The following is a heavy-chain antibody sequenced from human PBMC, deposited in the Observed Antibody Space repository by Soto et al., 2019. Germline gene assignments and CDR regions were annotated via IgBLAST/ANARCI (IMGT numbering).Heavy chain of an antibody. D-gene: IGHD1-26*01. CDR3: ARPSGSYYDY. CDR2: IDPSDSYT. CDR1: GYSFTSYW. Sequence: XESLKISCQGSGYSFTSYWISWVRQMPGKGLEWMGRIDPSDSYTNYSPSFQGHVTISADKSISTAYLQWSSLKASDTAMYYCARPSGSYYDYWGQGTLVTVSS. J-gene: IGHJ4*02. V-gene: IGHV5-10-1*01.